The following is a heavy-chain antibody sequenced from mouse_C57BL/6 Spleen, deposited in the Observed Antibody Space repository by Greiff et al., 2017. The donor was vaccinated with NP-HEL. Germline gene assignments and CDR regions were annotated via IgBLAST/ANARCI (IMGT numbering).Heavy chain of an antibody. CDR2: ISSGGSYT. CDR3: ARRLPDWYFDV. J-gene: IGHJ1*03. CDR1: GFTFSSYG. D-gene: IGHD5-5*01. Sequence: EVKLMESGGDLVKPGGSLKLSCAASGFTFSSYGMSWVRQTPDKRLEWVATISSGGSYTYYPDSVKGRFTISRDNAKNTLYLQMSSLKSEDTAMYYCARRLPDWYFDVWGTGTTVTVSS. V-gene: IGHV5-6*02.